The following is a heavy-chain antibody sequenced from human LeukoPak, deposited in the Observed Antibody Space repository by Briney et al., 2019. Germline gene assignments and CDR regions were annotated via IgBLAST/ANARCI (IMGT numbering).Heavy chain of an antibody. Sequence: ASVKVSCKASGYSFTNFDINWGRQATGQGLEWMGWMNPNSGNKGYAQKFQGRVTMTMNTSITTAYMELSSLRSEDTAVYYCARGPQWRGDYYYVDVWGRGTTVTVSS. CDR3: ARGPQWRGDYYYVDV. J-gene: IGHJ6*03. CDR2: MNPNSGNK. CDR1: GYSFTNFD. V-gene: IGHV1-8*01. D-gene: IGHD6-19*01.